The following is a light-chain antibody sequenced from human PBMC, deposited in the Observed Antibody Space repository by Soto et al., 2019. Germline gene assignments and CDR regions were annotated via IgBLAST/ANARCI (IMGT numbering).Light chain of an antibody. Sequence: QSVLTQPPPVSRGPGQRVTISCTGSSPNIAAPYDVHWCQPLPGTAPKLLIYGNRNGPPGVPDRCFCSKSGTSAFLATTGLQAEHDAYSYCQSYDSRLSYYVLASGTQVT. CDR1: SPNIAAPYD. V-gene: IGLV1-40*01. CDR3: QSYDSRLSYYV. CDR2: GNR. J-gene: IGLJ1*01.